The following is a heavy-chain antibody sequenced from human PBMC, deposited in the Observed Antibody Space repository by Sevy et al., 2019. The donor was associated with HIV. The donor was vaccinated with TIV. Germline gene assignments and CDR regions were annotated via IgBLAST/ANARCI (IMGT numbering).Heavy chain of an antibody. Sequence: GGSLRLSCAASGFTFDDYGMSWVRQAPGKGLEWVSGINWNGGSTGYADSVKGRFTISRDNAKNSLYLQMNSLRAEDTALYYCARAQMGSSGYDDAFDIWGQGTMVTVSS. J-gene: IGHJ3*02. CDR1: GFTFDDYG. V-gene: IGHV3-20*04. D-gene: IGHD3-22*01. CDR2: INWNGGST. CDR3: ARAQMGSSGYDDAFDI.